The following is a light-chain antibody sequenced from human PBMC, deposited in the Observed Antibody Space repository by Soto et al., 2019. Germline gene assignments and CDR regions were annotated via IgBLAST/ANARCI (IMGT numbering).Light chain of an antibody. J-gene: IGKJ4*01. CDR2: DAP. CDR3: QQYDDYPLT. CDR1: QSLLHSNGYNY. Sequence: IVMTQSPLSLPVTPGEPASISCRSSQSLLHSNGYNYLDWYLQKPGTAPKLLIYDAPTLESGVPSRFSGSGSGTEFTLTISSLQPDDFATFYCQQYDDYPLTFGGGTKGDIK. V-gene: IGKV2-28*01.